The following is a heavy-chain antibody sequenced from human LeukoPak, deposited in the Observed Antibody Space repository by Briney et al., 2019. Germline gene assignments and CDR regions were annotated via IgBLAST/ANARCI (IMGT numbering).Heavy chain of an antibody. CDR2: IHHSGTT. CDR3: ARYSRSTGFDS. V-gene: IGHV4-39*01. J-gene: IGHJ4*02. CDR1: GDSISSSNYY. D-gene: IGHD4-11*01. Sequence: SEALSLTCTVSGDSISSSNYYWTWVRQPPGKGLEWIVTIHHSGTTYYSPSLKSRVTISADTPNNQFSLKLTIVSAADTAVYYCARYSRSTGFDSWGQGTQVTVSS.